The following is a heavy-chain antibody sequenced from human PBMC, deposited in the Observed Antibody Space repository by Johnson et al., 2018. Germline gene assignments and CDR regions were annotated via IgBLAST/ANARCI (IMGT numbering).Heavy chain of an antibody. CDR3: ARDMTAGSLAP. Sequence: QVQLVQSGGGLVKPGGSLRLSCAASGFTFSDYYMSWNRQAPGQGLEWVSYISSSGSTIYYADSVKGRFTISRDTAKNSLDLQMNSLRAEDTAVYYCARDMTAGSLAPWGQGTLVTVSS. J-gene: IGHJ5*02. CDR1: GFTFSDYY. CDR2: ISSSGSTI. D-gene: IGHD2-15*01. V-gene: IGHV3-11*01.